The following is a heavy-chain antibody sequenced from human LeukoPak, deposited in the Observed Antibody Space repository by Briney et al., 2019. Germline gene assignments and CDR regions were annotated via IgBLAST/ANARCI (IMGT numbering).Heavy chain of an antibody. CDR1: GGSISSYY. D-gene: IGHD4-17*01. CDR2: IYYSGST. V-gene: IGHV4-59*01. CDR3: ARDSYGDYFDY. J-gene: IGHJ4*02. Sequence: SETLSLTCTVSGGSISSYYWSWIRQPPGEGLEWIGYIYYSGSTNYNPSLKSRVTISVDTSKNQFSLKLSPVTAADTAVYYCARDSYGDYFDYWGQGTLVTVSS.